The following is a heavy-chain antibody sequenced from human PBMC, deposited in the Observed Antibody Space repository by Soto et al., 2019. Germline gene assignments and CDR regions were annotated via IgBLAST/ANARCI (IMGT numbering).Heavy chain of an antibody. CDR3: ARYCISTSCYPPPNHHYRLAV. J-gene: IGHJ6*02. CDR2: IIPIFGTA. D-gene: IGHD2-2*01. CDR1: GGTFSSYA. Sequence: ASVKVSCKASGGTFSSYAISWVRQAPGQGLEWMGGIIPIFGTANYAQKFQGRVTITADESTSTAYMELSSLRSEDTAVYYCARYCISTSCYPPPNHHYRLAVWGQGTTVTVSS. V-gene: IGHV1-69*13.